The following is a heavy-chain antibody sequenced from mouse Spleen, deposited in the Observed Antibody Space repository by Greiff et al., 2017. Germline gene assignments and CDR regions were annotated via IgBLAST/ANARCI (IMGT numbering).Heavy chain of an antibody. CDR3: ARGGGFDY. CDR2: ISSGGSYT. J-gene: IGHJ2*01. Sequence: EVKVEESGGGLVKPGGSLKLSCAASGFTFSSYAMSWVRQTPEKRLEWVATISSGGSYTYYPDSVKGRFTISRDNAKNTLYLQMSSLRSEDTAMYYCARGGGFDYWGQGTTLTVSS. V-gene: IGHV5-9-1*01. CDR1: GFTFSSYA.